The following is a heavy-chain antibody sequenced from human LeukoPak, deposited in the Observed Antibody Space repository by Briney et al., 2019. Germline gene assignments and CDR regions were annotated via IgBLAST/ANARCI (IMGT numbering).Heavy chain of an antibody. Sequence: PGGSLRLSCAASGFTFTDSAMTWVRRAPGKGLGWVSAISTSGGDTIYTDSVKDRFTISRDNSKNTLYLQINSLRAEDTAIYYCTKGGNYAPLDSWGQGTLVTVSS. D-gene: IGHD1-7*01. J-gene: IGHJ4*02. CDR3: TKGGNYAPLDS. CDR1: GFTFTDSA. V-gene: IGHV3-23*01. CDR2: ISTSGGDT.